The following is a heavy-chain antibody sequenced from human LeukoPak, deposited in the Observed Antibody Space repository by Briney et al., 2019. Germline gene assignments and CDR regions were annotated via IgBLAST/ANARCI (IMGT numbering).Heavy chain of an antibody. CDR2: ISYDGSNK. J-gene: IGHJ2*01. D-gene: IGHD6-13*01. V-gene: IGHV3-30*03. CDR3: ARVKAAGTILTYFDL. Sequence: GGSLRLSCAASGFTFSSYGMHWVRQAPGKGLEWVAVISYDGSNKYYADSVKGRFTISRDNSKNTLYLQMNSLRAEDTAVYYCARVKAAGTILTYFDLWGRGTLVTVSS. CDR1: GFTFSSYG.